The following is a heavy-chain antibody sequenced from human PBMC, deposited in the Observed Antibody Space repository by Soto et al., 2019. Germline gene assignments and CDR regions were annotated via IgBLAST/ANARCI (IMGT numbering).Heavy chain of an antibody. D-gene: IGHD1-20*01. CDR2: IVVGSGNT. Sequence: SVKVSFKASGFPLTSSAVQWGRQARGQRLEWIGWIVVGSGNTNYAQKFQERVTITRDMSTSTAYMELSSRRSEDTAVYYRAALEDNWNPFDYWGQGTLVTVSS. J-gene: IGHJ4*02. V-gene: IGHV1-58*01. CDR3: AALEDNWNPFDY. CDR1: GFPLTSSA.